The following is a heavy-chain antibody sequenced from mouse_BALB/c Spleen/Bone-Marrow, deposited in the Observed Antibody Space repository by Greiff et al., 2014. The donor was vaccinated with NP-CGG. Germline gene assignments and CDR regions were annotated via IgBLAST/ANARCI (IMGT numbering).Heavy chain of an antibody. V-gene: IGHV14-3*02. D-gene: IGHD2-14*01. CDR2: IDPANGNT. CDR3: ARYRQGTYIDY. CDR1: GFNIKDTY. J-gene: IGHJ2*01. Sequence: VQLQQPGAELVKPGASVKLSCTASGFNIKDTYMHWVKQRPEQGLEWIGRIDPANGNTKYDPKFQGKATITADTSSNTAYLQLSNLSSEDSAVYYCARYRQGTYIDYWGQGTTLTVSS.